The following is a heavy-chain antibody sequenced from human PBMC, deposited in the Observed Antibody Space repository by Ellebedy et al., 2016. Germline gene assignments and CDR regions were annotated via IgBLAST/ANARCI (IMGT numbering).Heavy chain of an antibody. CDR3: AKDVTTGVRGVAYFDY. D-gene: IGHD3-10*01. J-gene: IGHJ4*02. V-gene: IGHV3-23*01. Sequence: GESLKISXAASGFTFSSYAMSWVRQAPGKGLERVSAISGSGGSTYYADSVKGRFTISRDNSKNTLYLQMNSLRAEDTAVYYCAKDVTTGVRGVAYFDYWGQGTLVTVSS. CDR1: GFTFSSYA. CDR2: ISGSGGST.